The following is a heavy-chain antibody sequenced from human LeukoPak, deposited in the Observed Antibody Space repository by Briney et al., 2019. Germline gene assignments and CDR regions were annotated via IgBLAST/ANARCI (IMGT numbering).Heavy chain of an antibody. CDR3: ARHIVVVPAGIVLFDP. V-gene: IGHV4-59*08. CDR2: IYYSGST. Sequence: SETLSLTCIVSSGSISGYHWSWIRQPPGKGLEWIGYIYYSGSTNYNPSLKSRVTISVDTSKNQFSLKLSSVTAADTAVYYCARHIVVVPAGIVLFDPWGQGTLVTVSS. CDR1: SGSISGYH. J-gene: IGHJ5*02. D-gene: IGHD2-2*01.